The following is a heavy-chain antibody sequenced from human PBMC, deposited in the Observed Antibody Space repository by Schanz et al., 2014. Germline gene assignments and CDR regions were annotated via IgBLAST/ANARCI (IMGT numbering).Heavy chain of an antibody. Sequence: QVQLVDSGGGLVKPGGSLRLSCAASGFTFSDYYMTWIRQAPGKGLEWVSDISDSGDSTHYADSVKGRFTISRDNAKSSLCLQMNSLSAEDTAVYYCAKVAPAATDLDAWGLGTLVTVSS. D-gene: IGHD2-2*01. CDR1: GFTFSDYY. J-gene: IGHJ5*02. CDR2: ISDSGDST. CDR3: AKVAPAATDLDA. V-gene: IGHV3-11*01.